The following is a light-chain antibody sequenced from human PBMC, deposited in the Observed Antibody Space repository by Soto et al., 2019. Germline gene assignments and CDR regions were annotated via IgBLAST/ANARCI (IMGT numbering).Light chain of an antibody. V-gene: IGKV3-15*01. Sequence: EILMTQSPATLSVSPGERATLSCRASQSVSSSLAWYQQKPGQAPRLLIYGASTRATGVPARFSGSGSGTEFALTISSLQSEDFAVYYRQQCYNWPLTFGGGTKVEIK. CDR2: GAS. CDR3: QQCYNWPLT. CDR1: QSVSSS. J-gene: IGKJ4*01.